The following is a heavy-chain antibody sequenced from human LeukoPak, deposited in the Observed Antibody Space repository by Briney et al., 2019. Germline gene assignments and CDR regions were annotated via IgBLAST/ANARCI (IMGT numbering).Heavy chain of an antibody. Sequence: PSETLSFTCAVYGGSFSGYYWSWIRQPPGKGMEWIGEINHSGSTNYHPSLKSRVTLSVDTSKNQFSLKLSSVTAAYTSLSYCARGSTLNENYYDSSGYYLWGQGTLVTVYS. D-gene: IGHD3-22*01. V-gene: IGHV4-34*01. CDR3: ARGSTLNENYYDSSGYYL. CDR1: GGSFSGYY. J-gene: IGHJ5*02. CDR2: INHSGST.